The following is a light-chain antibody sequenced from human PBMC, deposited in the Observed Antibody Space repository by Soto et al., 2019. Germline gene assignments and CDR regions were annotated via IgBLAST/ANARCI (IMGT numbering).Light chain of an antibody. CDR2: AAV. CDR1: QSISTY. J-gene: IGKJ4*01. Sequence: DIQMTQSPSSLSASVVEGVTITCRASQSISTYVNWYQLKPGKAPKLLIYAAVTFYRGVPSRFSASGSRTDLPLSISSLQPEDFATYYCQQSHTTLTFGGGTKV. CDR3: QQSHTTLT. V-gene: IGKV1-39*01.